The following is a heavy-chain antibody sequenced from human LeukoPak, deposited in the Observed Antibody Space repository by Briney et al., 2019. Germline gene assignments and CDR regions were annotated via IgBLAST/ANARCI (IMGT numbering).Heavy chain of an antibody. D-gene: IGHD2-2*01. V-gene: IGHV3-74*01. J-gene: IGHJ4*02. CDR3: AREGGYCSSTSCYANFDY. CDR2: INSDGSST. CDR1: GFTFSSYW. Sequence: PGGSLRLSCAASGFTFSSYWMHWVRQAPGKGLVWVSRINSDGSSTSYADSVKGRFTISRDNAKNTLYLQMNSLRAEDTAVYYCAREGGYCSSTSCYANFDYWGQGTLVTVSS.